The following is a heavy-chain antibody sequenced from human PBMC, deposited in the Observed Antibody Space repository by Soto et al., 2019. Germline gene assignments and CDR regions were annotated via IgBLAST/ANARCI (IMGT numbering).Heavy chain of an antibody. CDR3: ARSRHIVVVTAITPYYFDY. CDR2: ISAYNGNT. V-gene: IGHV1-18*01. D-gene: IGHD2-21*02. Sequence: GASVKVSCKASGYTFTSYGISWVRQAPGQGLEWMGWISAYNGNTNYAQKFQGRVTITADESTSIAYMELSSLRSEDTAVYYCARSRHIVVVTAITPYYFDYWGQGTLVTVSS. J-gene: IGHJ4*02. CDR1: GYTFTSYG.